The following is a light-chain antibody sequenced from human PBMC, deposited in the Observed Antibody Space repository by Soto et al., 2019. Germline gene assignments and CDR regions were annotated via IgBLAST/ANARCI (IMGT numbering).Light chain of an antibody. CDR1: SSDVGSYNR. Sequence: QSALTQPPSVSGSPGQSVTISCTGTSSDVGSYNRVSWYQQPPGTAPKLIIYEVTNRPSGVPVRFSGSKSANMASLTISGLQAEDEAHYYCASYTSSRVWVFGGGTKLTVL. CDR3: ASYTSSRVWV. CDR2: EVT. J-gene: IGLJ3*02. V-gene: IGLV2-18*02.